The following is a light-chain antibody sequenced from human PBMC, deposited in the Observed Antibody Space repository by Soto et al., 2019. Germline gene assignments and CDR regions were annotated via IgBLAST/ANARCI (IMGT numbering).Light chain of an antibody. J-gene: IGLJ1*01. CDR3: SSFTSRFTFV. CDR2: EVG. V-gene: IGLV2-14*01. CDR1: STDVGGYKY. Sequence: QSALTQPASVSGSAGQSITISCTGSSTDVGGYKYVSWYQQYPGRAPKLIIYEVGHRPSGVSDRFSGSKSGKTASLTISELQPDDEADYYCSSFTSRFTFVFGTGTKVTVL.